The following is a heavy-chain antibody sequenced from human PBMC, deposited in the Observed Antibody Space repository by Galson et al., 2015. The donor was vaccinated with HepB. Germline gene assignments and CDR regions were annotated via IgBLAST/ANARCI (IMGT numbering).Heavy chain of an antibody. V-gene: IGHV3-23*01. CDR2: LSGSGLKT. CDR3: AKGSLGRYSSSWYGGLYYLDY. D-gene: IGHD6-13*01. Sequence: SLRLSCAASGFTFSSYAMTCVRQAPGKGLEWVSILSGSGLKTYYADSAKGRFTISRDNAKNTLYLQMNSLRTEDTAVYYCAKGSLGRYSSSWYGGLYYLDYWGQGSRVTVSS. CDR1: GFTFSSYA. J-gene: IGHJ4*02.